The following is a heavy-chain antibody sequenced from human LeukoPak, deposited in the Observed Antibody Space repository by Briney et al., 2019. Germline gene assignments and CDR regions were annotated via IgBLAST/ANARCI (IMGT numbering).Heavy chain of an antibody. D-gene: IGHD3-22*01. CDR1: GGSISSYY. Sequence: PSETLSLTCTVSGGSISSYYWSWIRQPPGKGLEWIGYIYYSGSTNYNPSLKSRVTISVDTSKNQFSLKLSSVTAADTAVYYCAVSGYPSDHWGQGTLVTVSS. CDR3: AVSGYPSDH. CDR2: IYYSGST. V-gene: IGHV4-59*01. J-gene: IGHJ5*02.